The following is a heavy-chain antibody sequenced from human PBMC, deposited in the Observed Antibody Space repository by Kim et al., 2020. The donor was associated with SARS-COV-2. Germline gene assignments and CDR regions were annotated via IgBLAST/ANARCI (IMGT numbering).Heavy chain of an antibody. CDR1: GFTFSSYG. CDR3: AKEDGGGRGSYADY. Sequence: GGSLRLSCAASGFTFSSYGMHWVRQAPGKGLEWVAVISYDGSNKYYADSVKGRFTISRDNSKNTLYLQMNSLRAEDTAVYYCAKEDGGGRGSYADYWGQGTLVTVSS. J-gene: IGHJ4*02. D-gene: IGHD1-26*01. V-gene: IGHV3-30*18. CDR2: ISYDGSNK.